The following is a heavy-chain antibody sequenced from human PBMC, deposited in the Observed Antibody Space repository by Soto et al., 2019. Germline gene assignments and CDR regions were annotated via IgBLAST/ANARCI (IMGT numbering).Heavy chain of an antibody. CDR2: ISGSGGST. Sequence: PGGSLRLSCAASGFTFSSYAMSWVRQAPGKGLEWVSAISGSGGSTYYADSVKGRFTISRDNSKNTLYLQMNSLRAEDTAVYYCATLSTWSGGNFDYWGQGTLVTVSS. J-gene: IGHJ4*02. D-gene: IGHD2-15*01. CDR1: GFTFSSYA. CDR3: ATLSTWSGGNFDY. V-gene: IGHV3-23*01.